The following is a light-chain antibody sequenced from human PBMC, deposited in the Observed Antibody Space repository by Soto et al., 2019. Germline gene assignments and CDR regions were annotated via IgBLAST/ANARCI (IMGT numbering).Light chain of an antibody. CDR3: QQLSDSPIT. J-gene: IGKJ5*01. V-gene: IGKV1-9*01. CDR1: QVISTS. CDR2: AAS. Sequence: GESVTITCRASQVISTSLAWYQVKPGKAPKLLIYAASTLESGVPSRFSATVSGTEFSLTITSLQPEDFATYYCQQLSDSPITFGQGTRLEIK.